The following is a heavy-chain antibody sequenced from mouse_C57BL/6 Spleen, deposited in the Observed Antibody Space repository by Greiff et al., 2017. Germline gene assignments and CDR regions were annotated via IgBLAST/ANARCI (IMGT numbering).Heavy chain of an antibody. D-gene: IGHD2-1*01. Sequence: EVQLQQSGPGLVRPSQSLSLTCSVTGYSITSGYYWNWIRQFPGNKLEWMGYISYDGSNNYNPSLKNRISITRDTSKNQFFLKLNSVTTEDTATYYCARAQLLYYFDYWGQGTTLTVSS. J-gene: IGHJ2*01. CDR3: ARAQLLYYFDY. V-gene: IGHV3-6*01. CDR2: ISYDGSN. CDR1: GYSITSGYY.